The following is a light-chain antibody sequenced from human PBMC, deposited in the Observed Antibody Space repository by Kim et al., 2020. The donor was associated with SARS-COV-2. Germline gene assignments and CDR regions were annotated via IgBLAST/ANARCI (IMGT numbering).Light chain of an antibody. CDR2: GAT. V-gene: IGKV1-33*01. J-gene: IGKJ3*01. Sequence: QQPEKATKLLISGATILEAGVPSRFGGSGSGRHFTFIISSLQHDVIATYYCQQYDDLLFTFGPGTKVDIK. CDR3: QQYDDLLFT.